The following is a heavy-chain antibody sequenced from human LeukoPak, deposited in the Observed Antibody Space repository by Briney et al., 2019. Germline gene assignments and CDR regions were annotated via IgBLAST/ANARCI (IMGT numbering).Heavy chain of an antibody. CDR2: IWYDGSNK. J-gene: IGHJ4*02. CDR1: GFTFSSYG. CDR3: ARGSYSSSWYVVDY. D-gene: IGHD6-13*01. V-gene: IGHV3-33*01. Sequence: GGSLRLSCAASGFTFSSYGMHWVRQAPGKGLEWVAVIWYDGSNKYYADSVKGRFTISRDNSKNTLYLQMNSLRAEDTAVYYCARGSYSSSWYVVDYWAREPWSPSPQ.